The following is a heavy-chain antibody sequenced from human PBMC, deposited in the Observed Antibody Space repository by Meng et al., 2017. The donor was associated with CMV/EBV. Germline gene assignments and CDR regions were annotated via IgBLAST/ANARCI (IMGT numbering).Heavy chain of an antibody. D-gene: IGHD3-10*01. CDR2: ISSSGSTI. V-gene: IGHV3-11*01. CDR1: YY. CDR3: ARDRARYYGSGSYYGGIRFDY. J-gene: IGHJ4*02. Sequence: YYMSWIRQAQGKGLEWVSYISSSGSTIYYADSVKGRFTISRDNAKNSLYLQMNSLRAEDTAVYYCARDRARYYGSGSYYGGIRFDYWGQGTLVTVSS.